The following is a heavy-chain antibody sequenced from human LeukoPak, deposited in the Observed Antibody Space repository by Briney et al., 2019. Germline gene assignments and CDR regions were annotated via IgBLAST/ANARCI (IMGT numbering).Heavy chain of an antibody. Sequence: ASLKVSCKTSGYKFGTYYIHWVRQAPGQGLEWVGCIYPNTGATSYAQRFQGRVPVTSDTSIDTAYMEFNRLQSADPAVYYCTGDSITAPATNFGHWGQGTQVTVS. D-gene: IGHD6-13*01. V-gene: IGHV1-2*02. J-gene: IGHJ4*02. CDR1: GYKFGTYY. CDR2: IYPNTGAT. CDR3: TGDSITAPATNFGH.